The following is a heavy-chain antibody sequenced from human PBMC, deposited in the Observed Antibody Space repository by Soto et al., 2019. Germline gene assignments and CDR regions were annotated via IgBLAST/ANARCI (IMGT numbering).Heavy chain of an antibody. CDR2: IIAYNGNT. V-gene: IGHV1-18*04. CDR1: GYTFTSYG. D-gene: IGHD5-18*01. Sequence: ASVKVSCKASGYTFTSYGISWVRQAPGQGLEWMGWIIAYNGNTSYAQKLQGRVTMTTDTSTSTAYMELRSLRSDDTAVYYCARDLLAMASPWFDAWGQRTLVTVSS. CDR3: ARDLLAMASPWFDA. J-gene: IGHJ5*02.